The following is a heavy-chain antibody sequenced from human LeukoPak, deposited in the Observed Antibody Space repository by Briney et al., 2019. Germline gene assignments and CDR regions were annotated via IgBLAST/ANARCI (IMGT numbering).Heavy chain of an antibody. D-gene: IGHD5-18*01. Sequence: SQTLSLTCTVSGGSISSGGYYWSWIRQHPGKGLEWIGYIYYSGSTYYNPSLKSRVTISVDTSKNQFSLKLSSVTAADTAVYYCARSPGALSRGYSYGYFDYWGQGTPVTVSS. CDR1: GGSISSGGYY. CDR3: ARSPGALSRGYSYGYFDY. V-gene: IGHV4-31*03. CDR2: IYYSGST. J-gene: IGHJ4*02.